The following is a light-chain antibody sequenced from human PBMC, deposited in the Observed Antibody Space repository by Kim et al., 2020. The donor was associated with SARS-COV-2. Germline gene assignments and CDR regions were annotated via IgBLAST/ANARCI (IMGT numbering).Light chain of an antibody. CDR2: EDN. V-gene: IGLV6-57*04. CDR1: SGSIASNY. Sequence: NFMLTQPHSVSESPGKTVTISCTRSSGSIASNYVQWYQQRPGSAPTTVIYEDNQRPSGVPDRFSGSIDSSSNSASLTISGLKTEDEADYYCQSYDSSPWVFGGGTQLTV. CDR3: QSYDSSPWV. J-gene: IGLJ3*02.